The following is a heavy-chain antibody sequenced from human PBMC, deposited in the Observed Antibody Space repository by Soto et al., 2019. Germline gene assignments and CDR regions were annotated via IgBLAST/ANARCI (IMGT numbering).Heavy chain of an antibody. V-gene: IGHV4-30-2*01. J-gene: IGHJ4*02. D-gene: IGHD2-2*01. Sequence: PSETLSLTCAVSGGSISSCINSWSWIRQPPGKGLEWIGYIYHSGSTYYNPSLKSRVTISVDRSKNQFSLKLSSVTAADTAVYYCARVPVRWGQGTLVTVSS. CDR3: ARVPVR. CDR1: GGSISSCINS. CDR2: IYHSGST.